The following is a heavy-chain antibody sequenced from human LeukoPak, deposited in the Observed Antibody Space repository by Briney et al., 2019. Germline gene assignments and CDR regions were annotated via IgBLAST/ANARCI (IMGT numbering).Heavy chain of an antibody. CDR3: ARVVTIFGVVVFDY. CDR1: GYTFTGYY. CDR2: INPNSGGT. Sequence: ASVKVSCKASGYTFTGYYMHWVGQAPGQGLEWMGWINPNSGGTNYAQKFQGRVTMTRDTSISTAYMELSRLRSDDTAVYYCARVVTIFGVVVFDYWGQGTLVTVSS. D-gene: IGHD3-3*01. V-gene: IGHV1-2*02. J-gene: IGHJ4*02.